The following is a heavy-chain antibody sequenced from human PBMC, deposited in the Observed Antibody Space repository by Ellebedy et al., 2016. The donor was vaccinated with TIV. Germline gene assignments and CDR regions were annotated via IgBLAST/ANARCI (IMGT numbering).Heavy chain of an antibody. J-gene: IGHJ4*02. D-gene: IGHD3-9*01. V-gene: IGHV3-53*01. CDR3: ARGSTLVTYHGRSFFDY. CDR2: IYSGDVT. CDR1: GFTVRSNY. Sequence: GESLKISCAASGFTVRSNYITWVRQAPGKGLEWVSGIYSGDVTYYADSVKGRFTISRDNSENTMYLQMNNLRADDTAKYYCARGSTLVTYHGRSFFDYWGQGTLVTVAA.